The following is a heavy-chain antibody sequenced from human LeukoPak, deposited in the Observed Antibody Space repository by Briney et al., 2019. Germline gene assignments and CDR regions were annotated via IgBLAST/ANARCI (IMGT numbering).Heavy chain of an antibody. V-gene: IGHV4-4*07. CDR2: INRSGRT. CDR1: GVSISSYY. CDR3: ARESVPLLPGIAAAVTLNWFDP. Sequence: PSETLSLTCTVSGVSISSYYWSWVRQPAGKGLEWVGGINRSGRTNYNPSLKRRVTMSVDTSKNQFSLKLSSVTAADTAVYYCARESVPLLPGIAAAVTLNWFDPWGQGTLVTVSS. J-gene: IGHJ5*02. D-gene: IGHD6-13*01.